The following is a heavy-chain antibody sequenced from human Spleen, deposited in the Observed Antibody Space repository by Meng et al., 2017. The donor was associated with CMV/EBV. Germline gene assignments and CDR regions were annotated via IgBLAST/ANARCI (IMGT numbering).Heavy chain of an antibody. D-gene: IGHD3-22*01. J-gene: IGHJ3*02. CDR1: GYTFTSYD. V-gene: IGHV1-8*01. CDR2: MNPNSGNT. CDR3: ARKDMYYYDNGGNTDAFDI. Sequence: ASVKVSCKASGYTFTSYDINWVRQATGQGLEWMGWMNPNSGNTGYAQKFQGRVTMTRNTSISTAYMELSSLRSEDTAVYYCARKDMYYYDNGGNTDAFDIWGHGTMVTVSS.